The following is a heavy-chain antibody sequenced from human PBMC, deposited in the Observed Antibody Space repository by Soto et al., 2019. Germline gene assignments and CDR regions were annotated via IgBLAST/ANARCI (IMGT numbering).Heavy chain of an antibody. CDR2: IYYSGST. J-gene: IGHJ4*02. CDR3: ATDLYSSSWEVFDY. Sequence: SGKGLEWIGYIYYSGSTNYNPSLKSRVTISVDTSKNQFSLKLSSVTAADTAVYYCATDLYSSSWEVFDYWGQGTLVTVSS. D-gene: IGHD6-13*01. V-gene: IGHV4-59*01.